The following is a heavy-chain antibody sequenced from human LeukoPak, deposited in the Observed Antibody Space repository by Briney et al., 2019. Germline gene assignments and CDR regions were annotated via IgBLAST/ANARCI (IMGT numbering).Heavy chain of an antibody. J-gene: IGHJ4*02. CDR3: VKGGSSGWVRGDYFDY. D-gene: IGHD6-19*01. Sequence: GGSLRLSCSASGFTFSSYAMHWVRQAPGKGLEYVSAIRSNGGSTYYADSVKGRFTISRDNSKNTLYLQMSSLRAEDTAVYYCVKGGSSGWVRGDYFDYWGQGTLVTVSS. CDR1: GFTFSSYA. V-gene: IGHV3-64D*09. CDR2: IRSNGGST.